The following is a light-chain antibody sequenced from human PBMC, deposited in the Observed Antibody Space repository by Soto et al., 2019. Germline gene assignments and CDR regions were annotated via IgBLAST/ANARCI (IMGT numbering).Light chain of an antibody. CDR1: QSVSGSF. CDR3: HQYYRTPRT. J-gene: IGKJ1*01. V-gene: IGKV3-20*01. Sequence: EIVLTQSPGTLSLSPGERATLSCRASQSVSGSFLAWYQQRPGQAPRLLIYGASRRATGTPDRFSGTGSATDFTLIISGLEPEDFAVYYCHQYYRTPRTFGQGTKVDSK. CDR2: GAS.